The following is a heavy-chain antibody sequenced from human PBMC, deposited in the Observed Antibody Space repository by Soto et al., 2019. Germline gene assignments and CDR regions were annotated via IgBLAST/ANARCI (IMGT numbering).Heavy chain of an antibody. CDR1: GFGFEDYA. J-gene: IGHJ4*02. Sequence: QLVESGGGLVQPGRSLRLSCAASGFGFEDYAMYWVRRVPGKGLEWVSGISYFNGDYRDYADAVKGRFTISRDNRKNRLYLEMNSLSAEDTAVYYCASLFASTYSPRPFDYWGQGTQVTVSS. V-gene: IGHV3-9*01. CDR2: ISYFNGDYR. D-gene: IGHD2-15*01. CDR3: ASLFASTYSPRPFDY.